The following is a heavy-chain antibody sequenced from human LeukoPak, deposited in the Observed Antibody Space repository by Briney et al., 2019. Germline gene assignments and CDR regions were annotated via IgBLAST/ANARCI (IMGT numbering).Heavy chain of an antibody. D-gene: IGHD2-15*01. V-gene: IGHV3-9*01. J-gene: IGHJ6*03. CDR1: GFTFDDYA. Sequence: PGGSLRLSCAASGFTFDDYAMHWVRQAPGKGLEWVSGISWNSGSIGYADSVKGRFTISRDNAKNSLYLQMNSPRAEDTALYYCAKGAYCSGGTCYLGYYMDVWGKGTTVTISS. CDR2: ISWNSGSI. CDR3: AKGAYCSGGTCYLGYYMDV.